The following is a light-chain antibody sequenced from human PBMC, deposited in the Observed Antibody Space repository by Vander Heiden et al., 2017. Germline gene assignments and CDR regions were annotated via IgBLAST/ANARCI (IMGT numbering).Light chain of an antibody. Sequence: DIQMTQSPSSLSASVGDRATITCQASQDISNYLNSYQQKPGKAPKLLIYDASNLETGVPSRFSGSGSGTDFTFTISSLPPEDIATYYCQQDDNLPYTFGQGTKLEIK. CDR2: DAS. CDR1: QDISNY. CDR3: QQDDNLPYT. V-gene: IGKV1-33*01. J-gene: IGKJ2*01.